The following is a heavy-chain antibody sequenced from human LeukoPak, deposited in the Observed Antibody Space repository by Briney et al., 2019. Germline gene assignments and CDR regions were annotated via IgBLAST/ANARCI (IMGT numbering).Heavy chain of an antibody. CDR2: IHPSGSST. V-gene: IGHV1-46*01. D-gene: IGHD5-18*01. CDR3: ARMDMDTAMVTNYLDH. J-gene: IGHJ4*02. CDR1: GYTFTNNY. Sequence: ASVKISCKASGYTFTNNYMHWVRQAPGQGLEWMGVIHPSGSSTNYAQKFQGRVTMTKDTPTSTVYIELSSLRSEDTAVYYCARMDMDTAMVTNYLDHWGQGTLVTVSA.